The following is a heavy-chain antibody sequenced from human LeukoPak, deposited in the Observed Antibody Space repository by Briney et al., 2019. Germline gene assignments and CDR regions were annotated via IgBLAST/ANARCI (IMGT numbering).Heavy chain of an antibody. V-gene: IGHV4-59*01. J-gene: IGHJ5*02. Sequence: SEPLSLTCTVSGGSISSYYWSWIRQPPGKGLEWIGYIYYSGSTNYNPSLKSRVTISVDTSKNQFSLKLSSVTAADTAVYYCARAHGYDSSGYDLWGQGTLVTVSS. D-gene: IGHD3-22*01. CDR2: IYYSGST. CDR1: GGSISSYY. CDR3: ARAHGYDSSGYDL.